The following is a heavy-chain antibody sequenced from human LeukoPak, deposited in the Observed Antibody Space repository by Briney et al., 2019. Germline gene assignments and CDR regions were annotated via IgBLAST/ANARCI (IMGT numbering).Heavy chain of an antibody. J-gene: IGHJ4*02. CDR3: ARRDYGGNCDLDY. CDR1: GFTFSSYS. CDR2: ISSTSSTI. V-gene: IGHV3-48*01. D-gene: IGHD4-23*01. Sequence: GGSPRLSCAASGFTFSSYSMNWVRQAPGKGLEWVSYISSTSSTIYYAVSVKSRFTISRDNAENSLYLQMNSLRAEDTAVYYCARRDYGGNCDLDYWGQGTLVTVSS.